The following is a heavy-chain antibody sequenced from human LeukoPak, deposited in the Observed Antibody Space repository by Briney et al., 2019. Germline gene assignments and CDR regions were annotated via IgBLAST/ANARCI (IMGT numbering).Heavy chain of an antibody. V-gene: IGHV3-23*01. CDR3: ASLAPTASGYSSSWYLRGDGY. CDR1: GFTFSTSA. CDR2: IDGSGGST. Sequence: PGGSLRLSCVVSGFTFSTSAMNWVRQAPGKGLEWVSFIDGSGGSTYYAESVKGRCTISRDNAKNTLFMQMHSLGADDTAVYYCASLAPTASGYSSSWYLRGDGYWGQGTLVTVSS. J-gene: IGHJ4*02. D-gene: IGHD6-13*01.